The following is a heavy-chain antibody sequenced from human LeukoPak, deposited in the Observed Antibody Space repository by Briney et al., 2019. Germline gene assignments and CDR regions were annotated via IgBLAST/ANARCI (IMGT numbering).Heavy chain of an antibody. CDR3: ARILDSAWGELGY. Sequence: PGGSLRLSCAASGFTVSSNYMSWVRQAPGKGLEWVSVLYTGGRTYYADSVKGRFTISRDNSKNTLYLQMNSLRAEDTAVYYCARILDSAWGELGYWGQGTLVTVSS. D-gene: IGHD6-19*01. CDR2: LYTGGRT. CDR1: GFTVSSNY. V-gene: IGHV3-53*05. J-gene: IGHJ4*02.